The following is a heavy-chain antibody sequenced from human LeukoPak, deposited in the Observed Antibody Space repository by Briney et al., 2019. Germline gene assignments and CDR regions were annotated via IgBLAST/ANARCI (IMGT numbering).Heavy chain of an antibody. D-gene: IGHD2-2*01. CDR3: AKNIVVVPAAERGHDAFDI. Sequence: PGGSLRLSCAASGFTFSSYGMHWVRQAPGKGLEWVAFIRYDGSNKYYADSVKGRFTISRDNSKNTLYLQMNSLRAEDTAVYYCAKNIVVVPAAERGHDAFDIWGQGTMVTVSS. CDR2: IRYDGSNK. CDR1: GFTFSSYG. V-gene: IGHV3-30*02. J-gene: IGHJ3*02.